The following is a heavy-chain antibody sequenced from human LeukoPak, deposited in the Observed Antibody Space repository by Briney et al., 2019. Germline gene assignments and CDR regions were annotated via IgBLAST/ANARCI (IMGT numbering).Heavy chain of an antibody. J-gene: IGHJ3*02. CDR3: ARDDDILTSRAFDI. D-gene: IGHD3-9*01. Sequence: SETLSLTCTVSGGSISSYYWSWIRQPPGKGLEWIGYIYYSGSTNYNPSLKSRVTISVDTSKNQFSLKLSSVTAADTAVYYCARDDDILTSRAFDIWGQGTMVTVSS. CDR1: GGSISSYY. V-gene: IGHV4-59*01. CDR2: IYYSGST.